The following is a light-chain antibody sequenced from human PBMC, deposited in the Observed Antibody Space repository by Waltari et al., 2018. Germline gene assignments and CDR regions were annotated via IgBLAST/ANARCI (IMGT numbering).Light chain of an antibody. J-gene: IGKJ4*01. CDR3: QQYSTVPVT. Sequence: DMVMNKSPDSLAVSLCERATIECESSQRILSASNNKNYIAWYQQKPGQPPKLLIHWASTRQSGVPDRFSASGSGTDFTLTISSLQAEDVAVYYCQQYSTVPVTFGGGTKVEIK. CDR2: WAS. V-gene: IGKV4-1*01. CDR1: QRILSASNNKNY.